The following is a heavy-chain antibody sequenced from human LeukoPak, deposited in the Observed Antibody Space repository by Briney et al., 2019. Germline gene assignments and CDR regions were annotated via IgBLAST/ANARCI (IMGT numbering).Heavy chain of an antibody. D-gene: IGHD3-10*01. CDR3: ASGLVWFGELLGYFDY. V-gene: IGHV4-4*02. CDR2: IYHSGST. CDR1: GGSISSGNW. Sequence: PSGTLSLTCAVSGGSISSGNWWSWVRQPPGKGLEWIGEIYHSGSTNYNPSLKSRVTISVDKSKNQFSLKLTSVTAADTAVYYCASGLVWFGELLGYFDYWGQGTLVTVSS. J-gene: IGHJ4*02.